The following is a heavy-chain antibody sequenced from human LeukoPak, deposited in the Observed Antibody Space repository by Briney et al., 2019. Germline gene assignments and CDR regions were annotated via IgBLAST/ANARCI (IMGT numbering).Heavy chain of an antibody. J-gene: IGHJ4*02. CDR1: GFTFSSYG. CDR3: AKHGLYSSGWLRYFDS. Sequence: PGGSLRLSCAASGFTFSSYGMTWVRQAPGKGLEWVSAISGSGGSTYYADSVKGRSTISRDNSKNTLYLQMNSLRAEDTAVYYCAKHGLYSSGWLRYFDSWGQGTLVTVSS. V-gene: IGHV3-23*01. D-gene: IGHD6-19*01. CDR2: ISGSGGST.